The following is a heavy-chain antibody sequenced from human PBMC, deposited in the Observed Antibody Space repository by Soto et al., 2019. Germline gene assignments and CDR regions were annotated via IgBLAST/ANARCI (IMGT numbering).Heavy chain of an antibody. V-gene: IGHV3-30-3*01. CDR1: GFTFSSYA. J-gene: IGHJ2*01. Sequence: QVQLVESGGGVVQPGRSLRLSCAASGFTFSSYAMHWVRQAPGKGLEWVAVISYDGSNKYYADSVKGRFTISRDNSKNTLYLQMNSLRAEDTAVYYCARLRGRGSYPYWYFDLWGRGTLVTVSS. CDR3: ARLRGRGSYPYWYFDL. CDR2: ISYDGSNK. D-gene: IGHD1-26*01.